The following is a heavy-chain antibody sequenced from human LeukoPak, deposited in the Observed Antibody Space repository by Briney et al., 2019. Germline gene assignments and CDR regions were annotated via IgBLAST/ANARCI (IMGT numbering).Heavy chain of an antibody. Sequence: SETLSLTCTVSGGSISSYYWSWIRQPAGKGLEWIGRIYTSGSTNYNPSLKSRVTISVDKSKNQFSLKLSSVTAADTAVYYCARPLNYYYYMDVWGKGTTVTVSS. V-gene: IGHV4-4*07. CDR1: GGSISSYY. CDR3: ARPLNYYYYMDV. J-gene: IGHJ6*03. CDR2: IYTSGST.